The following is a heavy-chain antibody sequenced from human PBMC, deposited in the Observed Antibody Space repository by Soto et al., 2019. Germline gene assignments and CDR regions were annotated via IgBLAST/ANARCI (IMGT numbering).Heavy chain of an antibody. D-gene: IGHD5-18*01. CDR1: GGSISSSSYY. Sequence: QLQLQESGPGLVKPSETLSLTCIISGGSISSSSYYWGWIRQPPGKGLEWIGSISYSGSTYYNPSLKSRVTISVDTSKNHFSLKLSSVTAADTAVYYCARPGGYTNSYNWFDPWGQGTLVTVSS. CDR2: ISYSGST. V-gene: IGHV4-39*01. CDR3: ARPGGYTNSYNWFDP. J-gene: IGHJ5*02.